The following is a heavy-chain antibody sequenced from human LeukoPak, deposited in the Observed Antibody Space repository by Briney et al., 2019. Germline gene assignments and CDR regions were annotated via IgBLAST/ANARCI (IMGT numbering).Heavy chain of an antibody. V-gene: IGHV3-23*01. Sequence: GGSLRLSCAASGFTFSSYAMSWVRQAPGKGLEWVSAISGSGGSTYYADSVKGRSTISRDNSKNTLYLQMNSLRAEDTAVYYCAKGQQQLTSVHAFDIWGQGTMVTVSS. CDR2: ISGSGGST. CDR3: AKGQQQLTSVHAFDI. J-gene: IGHJ3*02. D-gene: IGHD6-13*01. CDR1: GFTFSSYA.